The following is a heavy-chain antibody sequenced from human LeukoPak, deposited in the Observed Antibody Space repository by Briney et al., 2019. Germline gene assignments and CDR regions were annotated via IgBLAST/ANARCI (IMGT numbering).Heavy chain of an antibody. J-gene: IGHJ6*02. V-gene: IGHV3-23*01. D-gene: IGHD3-3*01. Sequence: GGSLRLSCAASGFTFSSYAMSWVRQAPGKGLEWVSAISGSGGSTYYADSVKGRFTISRDSSKNTLYLQMNSLRAEDTAVYYCAKIPPPRFLEWLFHYYGMDVWGQGTTVTVSS. CDR3: AKIPPPRFLEWLFHYYGMDV. CDR1: GFTFSSYA. CDR2: ISGSGGST.